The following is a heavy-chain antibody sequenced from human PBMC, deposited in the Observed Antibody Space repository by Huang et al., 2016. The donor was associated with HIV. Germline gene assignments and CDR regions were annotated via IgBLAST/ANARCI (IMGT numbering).Heavy chain of an antibody. CDR3: ARILMYYNSSGYGFDY. CDR2: INHSGST. V-gene: IGHV4-34*01. CDR1: GGSFSGYY. Sequence: QVQLQQWGAGLLKPSETLSLTCAVYGGSFSGYYWSWIRQPPGKGLEWIGEINHSGSTNYNPSLKSRVTISVDTSKNQFSLKLSSVTAAGTAVYYCARILMYYNSSGYGFDYWGQGTLVTVSS. J-gene: IGHJ4*02. D-gene: IGHD3-22*01.